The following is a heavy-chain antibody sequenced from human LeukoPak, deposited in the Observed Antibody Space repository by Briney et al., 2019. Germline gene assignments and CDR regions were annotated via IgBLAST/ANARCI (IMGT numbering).Heavy chain of an antibody. Sequence: SETLSLTCNVSGYSISGGYYWGWIRQPPGKGLEWIGSVYHSGNTYYNPSLKSRVTISLDTSKNQCTLKLNSVTAADTAVYYCARGGIGSGRFDSWGQGTLVTVSS. V-gene: IGHV4-38-2*02. D-gene: IGHD3-10*01. CDR3: ARGGIGSGRFDS. CDR2: VYHSGNT. J-gene: IGHJ4*02. CDR1: GYSISGGYY.